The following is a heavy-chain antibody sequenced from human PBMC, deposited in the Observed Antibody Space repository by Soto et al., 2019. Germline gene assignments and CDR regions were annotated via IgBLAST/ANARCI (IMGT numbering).Heavy chain of an antibody. CDR1: GYTFTSYG. V-gene: IGHV1-18*01. Sequence: QVQLVQSGAEVKKPGASVKVSCKASGYTFTSYGISWVRQAPGQGLEWMGWISAYNGNTNYAQKLQGRVTMTTDTSXXTAYMELRSLRSDDTAVYYCARDRVYYDSSGYSDYWGQGTLVTVSS. D-gene: IGHD3-22*01. CDR3: ARDRVYYDSSGYSDY. CDR2: ISAYNGNT. J-gene: IGHJ4*02.